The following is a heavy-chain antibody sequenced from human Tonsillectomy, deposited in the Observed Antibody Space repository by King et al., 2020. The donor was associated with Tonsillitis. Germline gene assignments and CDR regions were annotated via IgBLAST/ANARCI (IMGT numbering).Heavy chain of an antibody. V-gene: IGHV4-31*03. CDR3: ARGVRGPNFDY. Sequence: VQLQESGPGLVKPLQTLSLTCTVSGGSISSGGYYWSWIRQHPGKGLEWIGYIYYSGSTYYNPSLNSRVTISVDTSKNQFSLKLSSVTAADTAVYYCARGVRGPNFDYWGQGTLVTVSS. CDR1: GGSISSGGYY. J-gene: IGHJ4*02. CDR2: IYYSGST. D-gene: IGHD3-10*01.